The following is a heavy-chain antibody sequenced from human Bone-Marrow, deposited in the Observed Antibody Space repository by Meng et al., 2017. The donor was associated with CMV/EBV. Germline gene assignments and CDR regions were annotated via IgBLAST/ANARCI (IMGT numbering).Heavy chain of an antibody. Sequence: ASVKVSCKASGYTFTSYGISWVRLAPGQGLEWMGWISAYNGNTNYAQKLQGRVTMTTDTSTSTAYMELRSLRSDDTAVYYCARDQMFHLTGEYFDYWGQGTLVTVSS. CDR3: ARDQMFHLTGEYFDY. CDR2: ISAYNGNT. D-gene: IGHD7-27*01. CDR1: GYTFTSYG. V-gene: IGHV1-18*01. J-gene: IGHJ4*02.